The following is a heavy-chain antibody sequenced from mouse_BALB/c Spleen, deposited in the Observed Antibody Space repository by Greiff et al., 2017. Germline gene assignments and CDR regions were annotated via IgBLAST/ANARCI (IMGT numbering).Heavy chain of an antibody. Sequence: VQLQQSGAELMKPGASVKISCKATGYTFSSYWIEWVKQRPGHGLEWIGEILPGSGSTNYNEKFKGKATFTADTSSNTAYMQLSSLTSEDSAVYYCARWITTAPYAMDYWGQGTSVTVSS. CDR2: ILPGSGST. J-gene: IGHJ4*01. D-gene: IGHD1-2*01. CDR3: ARWITTAPYAMDY. CDR1: GYTFSSYW. V-gene: IGHV1-9*01.